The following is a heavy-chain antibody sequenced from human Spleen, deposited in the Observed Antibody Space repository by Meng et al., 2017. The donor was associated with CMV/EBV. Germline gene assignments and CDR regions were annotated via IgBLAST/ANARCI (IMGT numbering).Heavy chain of an antibody. CDR1: GFTFSNYW. V-gene: IGHV3-20*04. CDR2: MNWNGATT. CDR3: VRNRGYDFWSTFDH. D-gene: IGHD3/OR15-3a*01. J-gene: IGHJ4*02. Sequence: LSLTCAVSGFTFSNYWMNWVRQAPGKGLEWVSGMNWNGATTGYADSVKGRFTISRDNAKNSLYVQMNSLRAEDTALYYCVRNRGYDFWSTFDHWGQGTLVTVSS.